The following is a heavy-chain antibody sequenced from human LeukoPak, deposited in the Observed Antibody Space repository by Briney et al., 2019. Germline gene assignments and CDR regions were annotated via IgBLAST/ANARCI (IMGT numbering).Heavy chain of an antibody. J-gene: IGHJ4*02. V-gene: IGHV1-8*02. CDR3: ARFPQTYYYDSSGFFLGF. CDR1: GYTFTGYY. D-gene: IGHD3-22*01. Sequence: ASVKVSCKASGYTFTGYYMHWVRQATGQGLEWMGWMNPNSGNTGYAQKFQGRVTMTRDTSINTAYMELSSLRSEDTAMYYCARFPQTYYYDSSGFFLGFWGQGTLVTVSS. CDR2: MNPNSGNT.